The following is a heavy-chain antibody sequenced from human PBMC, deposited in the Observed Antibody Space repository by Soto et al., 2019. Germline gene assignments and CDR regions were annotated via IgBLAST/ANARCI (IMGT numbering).Heavy chain of an antibody. CDR2: IRDRAYNYAT. CDR3: TRLISAAQDY. Sequence: EVLLVESGGGVVQPGGSLKLSCAASGFVFKDSSIHWVRQASGKWLEWVGRIRDRAYNYATAYTASVKGRFTVSRDDSNNTAYLQMDSLKTEDTAIYYCTRLISAAQDYWGQGTLVTVSS. V-gene: IGHV3-73*01. D-gene: IGHD3-10*01. CDR1: GFVFKDSS. J-gene: IGHJ4*02.